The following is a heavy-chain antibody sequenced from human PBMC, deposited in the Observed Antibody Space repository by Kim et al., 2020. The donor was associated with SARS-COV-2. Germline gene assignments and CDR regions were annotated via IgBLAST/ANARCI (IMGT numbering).Heavy chain of an antibody. J-gene: IGHJ4*02. CDR1: GFTFSSYS. CDR2: ISSSSSYI. CDR3: ARVGEAYWNYGGRFDY. Sequence: GGSLRLSCAASGFTFSSYSMNWVRQAPGKGLEWVSSISSSSSYIYYADSVKGRFTISRDNAKNSLYLQMSSLRAEDTAVYYCARVGEAYWNYGGRFDYWGQGTLVTVSS. D-gene: IGHD1-7*01. V-gene: IGHV3-21*01.